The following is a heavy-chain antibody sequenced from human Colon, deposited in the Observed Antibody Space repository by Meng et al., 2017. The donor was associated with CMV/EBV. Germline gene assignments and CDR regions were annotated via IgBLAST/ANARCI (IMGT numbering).Heavy chain of an antibody. D-gene: IGHD2/OR15-2a*01. CDR1: GYIFTSYD. J-gene: IGHJ4*02. CDR3: VIESTTNGMDV. CDR2: MNPNTGDT. Sequence: ASVKVSCKTSGYIFTSYDINWVRQAAGQGLEWMGWMNPNTGDTGYAQKFQGRVTMTGNTSISTAYMDVSSLRSEDTAVYYCVIESTTNGMDVWGQGALVTVSS. V-gene: IGHV1-8*01.